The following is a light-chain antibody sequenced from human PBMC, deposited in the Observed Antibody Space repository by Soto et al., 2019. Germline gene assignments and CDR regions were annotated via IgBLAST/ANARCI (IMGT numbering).Light chain of an antibody. J-gene: IGKJ4*01. Sequence: DTQMTQSPSSLSASIGDRVTITCQASPGIAKYLHWYQQKPGKAPKLLIYHASNLQTGVPSRFSGSGSGTHLTLIMSSLQPYNIATYFCQQSDNLPRTFGGGTKVKIK. CDR3: QQSDNLPRT. CDR1: PGIAKY. V-gene: IGKV1-33*01. CDR2: HAS.